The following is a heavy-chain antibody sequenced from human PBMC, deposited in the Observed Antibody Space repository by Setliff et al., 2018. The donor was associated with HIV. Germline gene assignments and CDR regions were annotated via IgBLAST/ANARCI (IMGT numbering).Heavy chain of an antibody. CDR2: ISGSGGST. CDR1: GFTFSSYA. CDR3: AKDGQWLTPYYYYYMDV. D-gene: IGHD6-19*01. Sequence: VGSLRLSCAASGFTFSSYAMSWVRQAPGKGLEWVSAISGSGGSTYYAASVKGRFTISRDNSKNTLYLQMNSLRAEDTAVYYCAKDGQWLTPYYYYYMDVWGKGTTVTVSS. V-gene: IGHV3-23*01. J-gene: IGHJ6*03.